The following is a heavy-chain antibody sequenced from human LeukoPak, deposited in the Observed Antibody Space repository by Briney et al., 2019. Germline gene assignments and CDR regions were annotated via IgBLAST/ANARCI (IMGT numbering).Heavy chain of an antibody. J-gene: IGHJ5*02. CDR1: GYTFTGYY. CDR3: AREGCSSTNCHVLGDDNWFDP. Sequence: ASVKVSRKASGYTFTGYYMHWVRQAPGQGLEWMGWINPNSGGTNYAQKFQGRVTMTRDTSISTAYMELSRLRSDDTAVYYCAREGCSSTNCHVLGDDNWFDPWGQGTLVTVSS. CDR2: INPNSGGT. D-gene: IGHD2-2*01. V-gene: IGHV1-2*02.